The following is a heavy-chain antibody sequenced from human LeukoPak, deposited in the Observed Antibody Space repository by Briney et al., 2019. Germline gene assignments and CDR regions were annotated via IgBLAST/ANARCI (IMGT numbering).Heavy chain of an antibody. CDR3: GRVVGDRFVR. J-gene: IGHJ5*02. D-gene: IGHD4-17*01. V-gene: IGHV1-18*01. CDR2: ISAYSGDS. CDR1: VYPFSTYG. Sequence: ASVKVSCKASVYPFSTYGFIWVRRGAGQGFEWLGWISAYSGDSKYPQQFRDRVTMTTDTSTTTAHMELRTLKSDDTGTYYCGRVVGDRFVRWGHGTLVTVSS.